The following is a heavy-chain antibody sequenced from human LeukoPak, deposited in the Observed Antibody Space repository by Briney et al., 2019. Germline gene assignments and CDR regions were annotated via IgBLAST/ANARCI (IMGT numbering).Heavy chain of an antibody. J-gene: IGHJ4*02. CDR1: GGTFSSYA. CDR3: ARSIAVADPFDY. D-gene: IGHD6-19*01. CDR2: IIPILGIA. V-gene: IGHV1-69*04. Sequence: ASVKVSCKASGGTFSSYAISWVRQAPGQGLEWMGRIIPILGIANYAQKFQGRVTMTRDTSTSTVYMELSSLRSEDTAVYYCARSIAVADPFDYWGQGTLVTVSS.